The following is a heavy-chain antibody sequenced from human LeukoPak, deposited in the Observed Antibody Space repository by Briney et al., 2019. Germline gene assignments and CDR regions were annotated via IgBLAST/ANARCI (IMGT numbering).Heavy chain of an antibody. J-gene: IGHJ4*02. V-gene: IGHV4-34*01. CDR1: GGSFSGYY. CDR2: INHSGST. Sequence: PSETLSLTCAVYGGSFSGYYWSWIRQPPGTWREWVGEINHSGSTNYTPSLKSRVTISVDTSKNQFSLKLSSVTAADTAVYYCARVYDSSGFFDYWGQGTLVTVSS. D-gene: IGHD3-22*01. CDR3: ARVYDSSGFFDY.